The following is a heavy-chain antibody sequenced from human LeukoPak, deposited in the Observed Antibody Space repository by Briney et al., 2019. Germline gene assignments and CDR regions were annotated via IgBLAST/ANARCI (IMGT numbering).Heavy chain of an antibody. CDR2: IYYSGST. D-gene: IGHD2-2*01. CDR1: GGSISSGGYY. Sequence: SQILSLTCTVSGGSISSGGYYWSWIRQHPGKGLEWIGYIYYSGSTYYNPSLKSRVTISVDTSKNQFSLKLSSVTAADTAVYYCARGVVPAAIDYWGQGTLVTVSS. J-gene: IGHJ4*02. V-gene: IGHV4-31*03. CDR3: ARGVVPAAIDY.